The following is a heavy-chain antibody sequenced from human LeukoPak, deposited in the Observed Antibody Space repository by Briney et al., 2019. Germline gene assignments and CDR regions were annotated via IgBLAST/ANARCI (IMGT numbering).Heavy chain of an antibody. CDR3: ATVGVRGYNYGPFDY. J-gene: IGHJ4*02. V-gene: IGHV4-59*01. D-gene: IGHD5-18*01. Sequence: SETLSLTCTVSGGSISTYYWSWIRQPPGKGLEWIGYIYYSGSTKYNPSLKSRVTISVDTSKNQFSLKLSSVTAADTALYYCATVGVRGYNYGPFDYWGQGTLVTVSS. CDR2: IYYSGST. CDR1: GGSISTYY.